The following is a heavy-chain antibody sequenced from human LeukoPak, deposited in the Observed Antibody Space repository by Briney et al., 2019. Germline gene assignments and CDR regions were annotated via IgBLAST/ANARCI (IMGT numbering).Heavy chain of an antibody. V-gene: IGHV2-5*01. CDR2: IYSNVDK. Sequence: SGPTLVKPPQTLTLTCTFSGFSLGAPGVGVGWIRQPPGEALEWLALIYSNVDKRYSPSLKSRLTITKDTSKNQVVLTMTNMDPVDTATYYCAHVGGDDYFVHWGQGTLVTVSS. J-gene: IGHJ4*02. D-gene: IGHD2-21*02. CDR1: GFSLGAPGVG. CDR3: AHVGGDDYFVH.